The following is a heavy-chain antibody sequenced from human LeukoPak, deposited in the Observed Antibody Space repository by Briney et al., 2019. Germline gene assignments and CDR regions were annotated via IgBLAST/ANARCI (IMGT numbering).Heavy chain of an antibody. D-gene: IGHD5-24*01. V-gene: IGHV1-46*01. CDR2: INPSGGST. Sequence: GASVKVSCKASGYTFTSYYMHWVLQAPGQGLEWMGIINPSGGSTSYAQKFQGRVAMTRDTSTSTVYMELSSLRSEDTAVYYCAGVEMATMNYWGQGTLVTVSS. J-gene: IGHJ4*02. CDR1: GYTFTSYY. CDR3: AGVEMATMNY.